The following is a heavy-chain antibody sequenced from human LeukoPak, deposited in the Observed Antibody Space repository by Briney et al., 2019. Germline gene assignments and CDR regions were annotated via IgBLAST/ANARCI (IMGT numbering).Heavy chain of an antibody. CDR1: GFTFSNYY. J-gene: IGHJ4*02. CDR3: ARDKVTY. V-gene: IGHV3-7*01. CDR2: INKDGSEK. Sequence: GGSLRHSCAASGFTFSNYYMSWVRQAPGKGLEWVAHINKDGSEKYYVDSVKGRFTISRDNAKNSLYLQMNSLRVEDTAVYYCARDKVTYWGRGTLVTVSS.